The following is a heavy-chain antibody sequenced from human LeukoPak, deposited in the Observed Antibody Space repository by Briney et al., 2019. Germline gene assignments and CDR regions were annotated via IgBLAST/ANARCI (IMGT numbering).Heavy chain of an antibody. V-gene: IGHV4-34*01. D-gene: IGHD6-19*01. CDR1: GGSFSGYY. J-gene: IGHJ5*02. CDR3: ARGYTMCYSSGCPPLNWFDP. CDR2: INHSGST. Sequence: PSETLSLTCAVSGGSFSGYYWSWIRQPPGKGLEWIGEINHSGSTNYNPSLKSRVTISVDTSKNQFSLKLSSVTAADTAVYYCARGYTMCYSSGCPPLNWFDPWGQGTLVTVSS.